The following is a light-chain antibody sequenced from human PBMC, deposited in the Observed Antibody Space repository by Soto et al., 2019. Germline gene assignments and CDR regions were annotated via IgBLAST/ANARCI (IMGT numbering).Light chain of an antibody. CDR2: GAS. CDR3: QPYGCSSWT. Sequence: TLSFSPREGATPSCRASRGVSANYLAWYQQKPGQAPTLLIYGASIRAAGIPDRFSGSGSGTDFTLTISRLEPEAFAVYYCQPYGCSSWTFGQAAKV. J-gene: IGKJ1*01. CDR1: RGVSANY. V-gene: IGKV3-20*01.